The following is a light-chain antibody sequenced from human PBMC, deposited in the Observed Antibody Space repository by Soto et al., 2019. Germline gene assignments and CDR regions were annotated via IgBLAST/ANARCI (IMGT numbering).Light chain of an antibody. CDR3: CSYADTSTFWVV. J-gene: IGLJ3*02. V-gene: IGLV2-23*03. Sequence: QSALTQPASVSGSPGQSITISCSGTSSDFGGYNVVSWYQQHPGKAPKLIIYKGTKRPSGVSNRFSGSKSGNAASLTISGLQTEDEADYYCCSYADTSTFWVVFGGGTKLTVL. CDR1: SSDFGGYNV. CDR2: KGT.